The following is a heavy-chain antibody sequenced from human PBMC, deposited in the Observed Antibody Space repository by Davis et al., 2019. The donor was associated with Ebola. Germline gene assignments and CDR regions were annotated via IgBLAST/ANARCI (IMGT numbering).Heavy chain of an antibody. D-gene: IGHD2-8*02. Sequence: PGGSLRLSCAASGFTFSSYGMSWVRLAPGQGLEWVSAISGSGGSTYYADSVRGRLTISRDNSKNTLYLQMKSLRAEDTAIYYCAKKLEYCSGAVCHREDYYFGMDVWGQGTTVTVSS. CDR1: GFTFSSYG. CDR3: AKKLEYCSGAVCHREDYYFGMDV. J-gene: IGHJ6*02. CDR2: ISGSGGST. V-gene: IGHV3-23*01.